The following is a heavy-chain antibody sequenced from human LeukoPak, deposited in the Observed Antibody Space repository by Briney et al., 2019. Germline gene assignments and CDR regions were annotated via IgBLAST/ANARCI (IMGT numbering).Heavy chain of an antibody. CDR3: ARDLSSGSLPSWFDP. CDR2: INPSGGST. V-gene: IGHV1-46*01. CDR1: GYTFTSYY. D-gene: IGHD1-26*01. Sequence: ASVKVSCKASGYTFTSYYMHWVRQAPGQGLEWMGIINPSGGSTSYAQKFQGRVTMTRDTSTSTVYMELSSLRSEDTAVYYCARDLSSGSLPSWFDPWGQGTLVTVSS. J-gene: IGHJ5*02.